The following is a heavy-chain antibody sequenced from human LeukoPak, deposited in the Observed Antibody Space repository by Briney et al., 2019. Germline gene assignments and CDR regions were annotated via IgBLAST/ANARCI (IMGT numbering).Heavy chain of an antibody. CDR1: GGSISSSSYY. D-gene: IGHD3-22*01. CDR3: AITAPYYYDSSGYYKDHAFDI. Sequence: SETLSLTCTVSGGSISSSSYYWGWIRQPPGTGLEWIGSIYYSGSTYYNPSLKSRVTISVDTSKNQFSLKLSSVTAADTAVYYCAITAPYYYDSSGYYKDHAFDIWGQGTMVTVSS. V-gene: IGHV4-39*07. CDR2: IYYSGST. J-gene: IGHJ3*02.